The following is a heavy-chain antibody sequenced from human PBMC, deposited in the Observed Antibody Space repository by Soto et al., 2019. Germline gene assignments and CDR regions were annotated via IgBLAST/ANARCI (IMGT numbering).Heavy chain of an antibody. CDR2: IYYSGST. CDR1: GGSISSGRYY. V-gene: IGHV4-39*01. Sequence: SETLSLTCTVSGGSISSGRYYWGWIRQPPGKGLEWIGTIYYSGSTYSNPSLKSRVTIFVDTSKNQFSLRLSSVTAADTAVYYCARHSDCSGGSCYSEYFAVGNWFDPWGQGTLVTVSS. D-gene: IGHD2-15*01. J-gene: IGHJ5*02. CDR3: ARHSDCSGGSCYSEYFAVGNWFDP.